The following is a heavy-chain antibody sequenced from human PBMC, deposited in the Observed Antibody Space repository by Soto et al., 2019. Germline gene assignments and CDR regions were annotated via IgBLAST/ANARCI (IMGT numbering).Heavy chain of an antibody. CDR1: GFAFRSYN. CDR3: AIATVVAGTFDF. CDR2: ISSGSSNI. D-gene: IGHD2-15*01. V-gene: IGHV3-21*01. Sequence: EVQLVESGGGLVKPGGSLTLSCAGSGFAFRSYNMNWVRQPPGKWLEWVASISSGSSNIYYADSVKGRFTIARDNAKDSLYLQMDSLRAEDSDVYYCAIATVVAGTFDFWGQRTLLNVSS. J-gene: IGHJ4*02.